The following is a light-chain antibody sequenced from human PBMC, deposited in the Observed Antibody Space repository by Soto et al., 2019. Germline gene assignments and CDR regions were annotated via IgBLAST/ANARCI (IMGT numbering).Light chain of an antibody. J-gene: IGKJ4*01. CDR1: QSIDTY. V-gene: IGKV1-39*01. CDR2: TTS. CDR3: QQTYTSPLT. Sequence: DIQMTQSPSSLSASVGDRVTISCRTSQSIDTYLSWYQQKPGKAPKFLLYTTSSLQSGVPSRFSASGSGTDFTLTISSLQPEDFATYDFQQTYTSPLTFGGGTKVEI.